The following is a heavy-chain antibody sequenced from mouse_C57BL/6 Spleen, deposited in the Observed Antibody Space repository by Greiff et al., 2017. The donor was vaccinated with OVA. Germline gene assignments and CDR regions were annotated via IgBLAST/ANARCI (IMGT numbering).Heavy chain of an antibody. D-gene: IGHD1-1*01. CDR3: ARSYGITRGFAY. Sequence: QVQLQQSGAELVRPGTSVKVSCKASGYAFTNYLIEWVKQRPGQGLEWIGVINPGSGGTNYNEKFKGKATLTADKSSSTAYMQLSSLTSEDSAVYFCARSYGITRGFAYWGQGTLVTVSA. V-gene: IGHV1-54*01. CDR2: INPGSGGT. CDR1: GYAFTNYL. J-gene: IGHJ3*01.